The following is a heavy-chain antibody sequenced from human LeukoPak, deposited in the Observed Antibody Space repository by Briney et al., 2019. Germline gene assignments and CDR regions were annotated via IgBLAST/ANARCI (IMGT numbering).Heavy chain of an antibody. CDR3: ARGGGLDV. CDR2: INHNGNVN. V-gene: IGHV3-7*03. J-gene: IGHJ6*02. Sequence: GSLRLSCAASGFAFSSYWMNWARQAPGKGLEWVASINHNGNVNYYVDSVKGRFTISRDNAKNSLYLQMSNLRAEDTAVYFCARGGGLDVWGQGATVTVSS. D-gene: IGHD3-16*01. CDR1: GFAFSSYW.